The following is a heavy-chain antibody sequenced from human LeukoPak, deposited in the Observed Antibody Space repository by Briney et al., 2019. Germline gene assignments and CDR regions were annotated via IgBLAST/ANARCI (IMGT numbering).Heavy chain of an antibody. CDR2: ISSSSSTI. J-gene: IGHJ4*02. Sequence: PGGSLRLSCAASGFTFSSYSMNWVRQAPGKGLEWVSYISSSSSTIYYADSVKGRFTISRDNAKNSLYLQMNSLRAEDTAAYYCARDRANDYGDDWGQGTLVTVSS. CDR1: GFTFSSYS. CDR3: ARDRANDYGDD. V-gene: IGHV3-48*01.